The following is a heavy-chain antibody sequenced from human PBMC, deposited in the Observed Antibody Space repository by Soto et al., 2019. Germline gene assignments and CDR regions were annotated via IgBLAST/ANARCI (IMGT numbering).Heavy chain of an antibody. Sequence: SETLSLTCTVSGGSISSGGSSWSWIRQNPGKGLEWIGYIYYSGSTYYNPSLKSRVTISVDTSKNQFSLKLSSVTAADTAVYYCARDFQDDFWSGPRNWFDPWGQGTLVTVSS. CDR3: ARDFQDDFWSGPRNWFDP. J-gene: IGHJ5*02. CDR1: GGSISSGGSS. V-gene: IGHV4-31*03. D-gene: IGHD3-3*01. CDR2: IYYSGST.